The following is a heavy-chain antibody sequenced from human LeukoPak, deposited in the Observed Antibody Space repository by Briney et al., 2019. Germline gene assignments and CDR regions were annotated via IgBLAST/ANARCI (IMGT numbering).Heavy chain of an antibody. CDR3: ARFYDILTGIDY. V-gene: IGHV4-38-2*01. CDR1: GFTLSSYA. Sequence: PGGSLRLSCAASGFTLSSYAMSWVRQPPGKGLEWIGSIYYSGSTYYNPSLKSRVTISVDTSKNQFSLKLSSVTAADTAVYYCARFYDILTGIDYWGQGTLVTVSS. D-gene: IGHD3-9*01. CDR2: IYYSGST. J-gene: IGHJ4*02.